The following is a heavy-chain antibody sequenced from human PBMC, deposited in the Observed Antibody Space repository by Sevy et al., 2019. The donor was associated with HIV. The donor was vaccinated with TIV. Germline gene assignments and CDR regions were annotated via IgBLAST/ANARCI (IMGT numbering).Heavy chain of an antibody. CDR2: INTHGTNT. Sequence: GGSLRLSCEASGFTFSRYWMHWVRHAPGKGLVWVSRINTHGTNTIYADYVKGRFTISRDNAKNMVSLQMNSLRADDTGVYYCAREGVDFWSGPVDFDYGMDVWGQGTTVTVSS. D-gene: IGHD3-3*01. CDR1: GFTFSRYW. CDR3: AREGVDFWSGPVDFDYGMDV. V-gene: IGHV3-74*01. J-gene: IGHJ6*02.